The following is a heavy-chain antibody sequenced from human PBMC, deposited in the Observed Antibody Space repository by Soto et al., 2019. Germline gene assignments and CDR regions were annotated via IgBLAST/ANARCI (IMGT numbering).Heavy chain of an antibody. D-gene: IGHD6-19*01. Sequence: PGGSLRLSCAASGFTFSSYGMHWVRQAPGKGLEWVAVIWYDGSNKYYADSVKGRFTISRDNSKNTLYLQMNSLRAEDTAVYYRARSRDLMLYISGPWGMDVWGQGTTVTVSS. CDR3: ARSRDLMLYISGPWGMDV. CDR2: IWYDGSNK. V-gene: IGHV3-33*01. CDR1: GFTFSSYG. J-gene: IGHJ6*02.